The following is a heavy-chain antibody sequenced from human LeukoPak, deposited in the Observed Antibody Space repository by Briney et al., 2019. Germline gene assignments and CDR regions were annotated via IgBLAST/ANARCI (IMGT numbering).Heavy chain of an antibody. J-gene: IGHJ4*02. D-gene: IGHD6-19*01. CDR1: GFTFGDYA. Sequence: GGSLRLSCTASGFTFGDYAMGWVRQAPGKGLEWVGFIRSKAYGGTTEYAASVKGRFTISRDDSKSIAYLQMNSLKTEDTAVYYCTRDIKVIGYSSGWPYFHYWGQGTLVTVSS. CDR2: IRSKAYGGTT. V-gene: IGHV3-49*04. CDR3: TRDIKVIGYSSGWPYFHY.